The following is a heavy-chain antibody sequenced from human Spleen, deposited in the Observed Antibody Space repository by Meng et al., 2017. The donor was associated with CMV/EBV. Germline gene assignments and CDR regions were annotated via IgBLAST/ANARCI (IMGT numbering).Heavy chain of an antibody. CDR3: ARSFLESGDIVVVPLFDY. V-gene: IGHV3-7*01. Sequence: GESLKISCAASGFTFSSYWMSWVRQAPGKGLEWVANIKQDGSEKNYVDSVKGRFTISRDNAKNSLYLQMNSLRAEDTAVYYCARSFLESGDIVVVPLFDYWGQGTLVTVSS. CDR2: IKQDGSEK. J-gene: IGHJ4*02. CDR1: GFTFSSYW. D-gene: IGHD2-2*01.